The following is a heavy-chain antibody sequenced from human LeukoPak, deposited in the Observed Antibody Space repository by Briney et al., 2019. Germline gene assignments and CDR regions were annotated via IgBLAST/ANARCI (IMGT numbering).Heavy chain of an antibody. CDR2: INAGNGNT. J-gene: IGHJ4*02. CDR3: ARGGSSGWHHTSDY. CDR1: GYTFTSYA. V-gene: IGHV1-3*01. Sequence: ASVKVSCKASGYTFTSYAMHWVRQAPGQRLEWMGWINAGNGNTKYSQKFQGRVTITADESTSTAYMELSSLRSEDTAVYYCARGGSSGWHHTSDYWGQGTLVTVSS. D-gene: IGHD6-19*01.